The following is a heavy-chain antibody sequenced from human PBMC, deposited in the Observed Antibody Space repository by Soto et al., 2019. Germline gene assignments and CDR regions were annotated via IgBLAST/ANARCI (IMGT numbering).Heavy chain of an antibody. Sequence: QVQLQQWGAGLLKPSETLSLTCAVYGGSFSGYYWSWIRQPPGKGLEWIGEINHSGSTKYNPSLKRRVTTSVDTFKDQFPLKQSSLIAPDSAVYYCASFTGTPVYNWFDPWGQGHLVNVSS. CDR2: INHSGST. J-gene: IGHJ5*02. V-gene: IGHV4-34*01. D-gene: IGHD1-1*01. CDR3: ASFTGTPVYNWFDP. CDR1: GGSFSGYY.